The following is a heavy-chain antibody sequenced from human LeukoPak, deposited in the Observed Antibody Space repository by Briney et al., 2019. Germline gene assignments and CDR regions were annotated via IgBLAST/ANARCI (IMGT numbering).Heavy chain of an antibody. Sequence: KASETLSLTCTVSGGSISNKYWSWIRQPPGKGLEWIGYIYYSGSTNYNPSLKSRVTISVDKSKNQFSLKLSSVTAADTAVYYCAGGGYDSDYYYYYMDVWGKGTTVTVSS. J-gene: IGHJ6*03. V-gene: IGHV4-59*12. CDR1: GGSISNKY. CDR2: IYYSGST. CDR3: AGGGYDSDYYYYYMDV. D-gene: IGHD5-12*01.